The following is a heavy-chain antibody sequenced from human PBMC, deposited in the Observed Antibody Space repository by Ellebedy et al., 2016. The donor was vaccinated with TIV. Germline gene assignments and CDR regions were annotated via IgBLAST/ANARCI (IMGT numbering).Heavy chain of an antibody. J-gene: IGHJ4*02. D-gene: IGHD6-19*01. Sequence: MPGGPLRLSCTVSGGSISSSTYYWGWIRQPPGKGLEWVGTIFYSGNTDYNSSLGSQVTISVDRSKNHLSRTLSSVTAADKAVYYWAGLGDSSGWYEGNWGQGTLVTVSS. V-gene: IGHV4-39*02. CDR2: IFYSGNT. CDR1: GGSISSSTYY. CDR3: AGLGDSSGWYEGN.